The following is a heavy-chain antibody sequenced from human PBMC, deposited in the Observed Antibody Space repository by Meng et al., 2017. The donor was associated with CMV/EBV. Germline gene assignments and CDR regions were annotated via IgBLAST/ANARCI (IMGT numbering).Heavy chain of an antibody. V-gene: IGHV1-69*12. CDR2: IIPIFGTA. CDR1: GGTFSSYA. J-gene: IGHJ2*01. Sequence: QLVQCGAEVKTPGSSVTASCKASGGTFSSYAISWVRQAPGQGLEWMGGIIPIFGTANYAQKFQGRVKITADESTSTAYMELSSLRSEDTAVYYCASVTGIGWWYFDLWGRGTLVTVSS. D-gene: IGHD1-20*01. CDR3: ASVTGIGWWYFDL.